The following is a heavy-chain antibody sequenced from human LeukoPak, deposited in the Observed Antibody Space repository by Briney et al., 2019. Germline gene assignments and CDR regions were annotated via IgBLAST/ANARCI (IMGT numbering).Heavy chain of an antibody. Sequence: GGSLRLSCAASGFTFSSYSMIWVRQAPGKGLEWVSYISSSSSTIYYADSVKGRFTISRDNAKNSLYLQMNSLRAEDTAVYYCARDRLVVRGSIWFDPWGQGTLVTVSS. V-gene: IGHV3-48*04. CDR1: GFTFSSYS. CDR3: ARDRLVVRGSIWFDP. J-gene: IGHJ5*02. CDR2: ISSSSSTI. D-gene: IGHD3-10*01.